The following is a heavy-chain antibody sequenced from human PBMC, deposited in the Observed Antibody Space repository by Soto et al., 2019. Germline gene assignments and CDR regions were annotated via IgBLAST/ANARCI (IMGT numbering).Heavy chain of an antibody. D-gene: IGHD3-3*01. Sequence: EVKLLESGGGLAQPGGSLRRSCVGSGFTFDSYAISWVRQAPGERLQWIAAISGSADGTDYAHSVRGRFTISRDNAKKSVHLQMDSLRVEDTAVYFCAKDTVGGYSFWSGYYSDGLDVWGQGTLVTVS. CDR1: GFTFDSYA. J-gene: IGHJ3*01. CDR2: ISGSADGT. CDR3: AKDTVGGYSFWSGYYSDGLDV. V-gene: IGHV3-23*01.